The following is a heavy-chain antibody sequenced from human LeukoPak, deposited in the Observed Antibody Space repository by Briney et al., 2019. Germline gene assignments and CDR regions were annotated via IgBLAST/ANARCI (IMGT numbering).Heavy chain of an antibody. Sequence: SETLPLTCAVYGGSFSGYYWSWIRQPPGKGLEWIGEINHSGSTNYNPSLKSRVTISVDTSKNQFSLKLSSVTAADTAVYYCARNMIAVAGTYYFDYWGQGTLVTVSS. CDR2: INHSGST. D-gene: IGHD6-19*01. J-gene: IGHJ4*02. CDR3: ARNMIAVAGTYYFDY. V-gene: IGHV4-34*01. CDR1: GGSFSGYY.